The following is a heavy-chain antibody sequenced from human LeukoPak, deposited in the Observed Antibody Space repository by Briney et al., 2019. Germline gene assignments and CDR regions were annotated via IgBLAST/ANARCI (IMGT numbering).Heavy chain of an antibody. CDR1: GGSISSGGYS. J-gene: IGHJ5*02. D-gene: IGHD6-13*01. CDR3: ARLGAAAGNKGNCFDP. CDR2: IYHSGST. V-gene: IGHV4-30-2*01. Sequence: ASETLSLTCAVSGGSISSGGYSWSWIRQPPGKGLEWIGYIYHSGSTNYNPSLKSRVTISVDKSKNQFSLNLSSVTAADTAVYYCARLGAAAGNKGNCFDPWGQGTLVTVSS.